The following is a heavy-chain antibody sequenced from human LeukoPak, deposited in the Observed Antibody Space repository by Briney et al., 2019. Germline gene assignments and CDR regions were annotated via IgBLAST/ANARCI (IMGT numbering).Heavy chain of an antibody. CDR3: ASRMVRGDYYFDY. CDR2: IYHSRSA. V-gene: IGHV4-4*02. J-gene: IGHJ4*02. Sequence: SETLSLTCGVSGASISSSKWWSWVRQPPGKGLEWIGEIYHSRSANYNPSLESRVTISVDTSKNQFSLSLSSVTAADTAVYYCASRMVRGDYYFDYWGQGTLVTVSS. D-gene: IGHD3-10*01. CDR1: GASISSSKW.